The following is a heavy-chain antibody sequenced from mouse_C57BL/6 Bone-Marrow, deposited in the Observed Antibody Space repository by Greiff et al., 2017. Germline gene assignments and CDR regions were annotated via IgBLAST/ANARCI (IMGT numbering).Heavy chain of an antibody. Sequence: QVQLQQSGAELVKPGASVKISCKASGYTFTDYYINWVKQRPGHGLEWIGKIGPGSGSTYYNEKFKGKATLTADKSSSTAYMQLSSLSSEDSAVYFCARSITTVVAYYFDYWGQGTTLTVSS. J-gene: IGHJ2*01. CDR2: IGPGSGST. CDR3: ARSITTVVAYYFDY. CDR1: GYTFTDYY. V-gene: IGHV1-77*01. D-gene: IGHD1-1*01.